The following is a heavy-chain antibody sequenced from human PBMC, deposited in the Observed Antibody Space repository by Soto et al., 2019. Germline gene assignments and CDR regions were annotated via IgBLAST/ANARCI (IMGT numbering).Heavy chain of an antibody. J-gene: IGHJ6*03. V-gene: IGHV1-18*04. CDR1: GFTFTSYC. D-gene: IGHD3-3*01. CDR3: ARDREWPEYYYYMDV. CDR2: ISAYNGNT. Sequence: ASVKVSSKASGFTFTSYCISWVRQAPGQGLEWMGWISAYNGNTNYAQKLQGRVTMTTDTSTSTAYMELRSLRSDDTAVYYCARDREWPEYYYYMDVWGKGTTVTVSS.